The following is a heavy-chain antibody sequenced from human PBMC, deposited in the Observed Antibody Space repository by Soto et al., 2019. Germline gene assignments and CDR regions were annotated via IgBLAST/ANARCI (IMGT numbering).Heavy chain of an antibody. CDR2: ISAYNGNT. J-gene: IGHJ4*02. Sequence: APVKLSWKDSCFAFTSYGMRWVRQAPGQGLEWMGWISAYNGNTNYAQKLQGRVTMTTDTSTSTAYMELRSLRSDDTAVYYCARTYYDILTGYYPDYWGQGTLVTVSS. D-gene: IGHD3-9*01. CDR3: ARTYYDILTGYYPDY. CDR1: CFAFTSYG. V-gene: IGHV1-18*01.